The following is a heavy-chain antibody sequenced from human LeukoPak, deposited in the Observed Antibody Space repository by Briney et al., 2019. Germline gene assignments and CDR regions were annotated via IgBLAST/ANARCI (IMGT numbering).Heavy chain of an antibody. CDR2: ISRGGDTI. Sequence: GGSLRLSCAASGFTFSTYSMNWVRQAPGKGLEWVSYISRGGDTIYYADSVKGRFTISRDNAQNSLYLQMNSLRDEDTAVYYCARVFGSDDHFDYWGQGTLVTVSS. J-gene: IGHJ4*02. V-gene: IGHV3-48*02. D-gene: IGHD3-10*02. CDR3: ARVFGSDDHFDY. CDR1: GFTFSTYS.